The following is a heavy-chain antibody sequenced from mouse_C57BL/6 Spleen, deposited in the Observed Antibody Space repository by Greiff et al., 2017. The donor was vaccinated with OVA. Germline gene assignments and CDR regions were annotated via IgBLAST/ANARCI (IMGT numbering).Heavy chain of an antibody. J-gene: IGHJ3*01. D-gene: IGHD1-1*01. CDR2: IDPEDGDT. CDR3: TTPGYGSSYVAWFAY. Sequence: VQLQQSGAELVRPGASVKLSCTASGFNIKDYYMHWVKQRPEQGLEWIGRIDPEDGDTEYAPKFQGKATMTADTSSNTAYLQLSSLTSEDTAVYYCTTPGYGSSYVAWFAYWGQGTLVTVSA. CDR1: GFNIKDYY. V-gene: IGHV14-1*01.